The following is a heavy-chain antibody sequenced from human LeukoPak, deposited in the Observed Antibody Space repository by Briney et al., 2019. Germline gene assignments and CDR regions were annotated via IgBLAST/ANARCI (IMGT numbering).Heavy chain of an antibody. CDR3: ARSPSHGYSYGYDYFDY. CDR1: GYSFTSYW. Sequence: GESLKISCKGSGYSFTSYWIGWVRQMPGKGLEWIGIIYPGDSDTRYSPSFQGQVTISADKSISTAYLQWSSLKASDTAMYYRARSPSHGYSYGYDYFDYWGQGTLVTVSS. D-gene: IGHD5-18*01. CDR2: IYPGDSDT. V-gene: IGHV5-51*01. J-gene: IGHJ4*02.